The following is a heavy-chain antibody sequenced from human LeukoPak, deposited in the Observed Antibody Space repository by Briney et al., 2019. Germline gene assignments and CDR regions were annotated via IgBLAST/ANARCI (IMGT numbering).Heavy chain of an antibody. Sequence: GGSLRLSCAASGFTFSTYAMSWVRQAPGKGLEWVSAISGSGGYTYYSDSVRGRFTISRDISKNTLYLQMSSLRAEDTAVCYCAKQQQVAYSYFDYWGQGTLVTVPS. D-gene: IGHD6-13*01. V-gene: IGHV3-23*01. CDR2: ISGSGGYT. CDR1: GFTFSTYA. J-gene: IGHJ4*02. CDR3: AKQQQVAYSYFDY.